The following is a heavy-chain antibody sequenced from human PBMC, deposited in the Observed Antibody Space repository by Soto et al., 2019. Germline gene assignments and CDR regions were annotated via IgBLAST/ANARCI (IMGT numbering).Heavy chain of an antibody. J-gene: IGHJ4*02. D-gene: IGHD2-2*01. Sequence: GGSLRLSCAASGFTFSSYSMNWVRQAPGKGLEWVSSISSSSSYIYYADSVKGRFTISRDNAKNSLYLQMNSLRAEDTAVYYCASTYQLPPSLFDYWGQGTLDTGSS. V-gene: IGHV3-21*01. CDR2: ISSSSSYI. CDR1: GFTFSSYS. CDR3: ASTYQLPPSLFDY.